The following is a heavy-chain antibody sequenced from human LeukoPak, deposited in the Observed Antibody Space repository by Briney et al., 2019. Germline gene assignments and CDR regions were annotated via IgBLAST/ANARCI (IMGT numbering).Heavy chain of an antibody. CDR3: ARGLLGKYNWFDP. CDR2: INSDGSST. CDR1: GFTLSSYW. D-gene: IGHD2-15*01. V-gene: IGHV3-74*01. Sequence: GGSLRLSCAASGFTLSSYWMHWVRQAPGKGLVWVSRINSDGSSTSYADSVKGRFTISRDNAKNTLYLQMNSLRAEDTAVYYCARGLLGKYNWFDPWGQGTLVTVSS. J-gene: IGHJ5*02.